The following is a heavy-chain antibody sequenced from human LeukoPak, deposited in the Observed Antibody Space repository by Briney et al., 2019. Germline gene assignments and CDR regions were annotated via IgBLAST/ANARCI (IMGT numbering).Heavy chain of an antibody. D-gene: IGHD5-12*01. CDR1: GVSISIYY. Sequence: SETLSLTCTVSGVSISIYYWSWIRHPPGKGLEGIGYIYYSGSTNYNPSLKTRVTISVDTSKYQFSLKLSSVTAADTAVYYCARGRRGYSGYDFVYFDYWGQGTLVTVSS. CDR3: ARGRRGYSGYDFVYFDY. J-gene: IGHJ4*02. CDR2: IYYSGST. V-gene: IGHV4-59*01.